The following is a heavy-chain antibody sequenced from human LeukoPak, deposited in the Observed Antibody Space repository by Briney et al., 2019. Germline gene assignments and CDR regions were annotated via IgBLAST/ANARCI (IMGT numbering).Heavy chain of an antibody. V-gene: IGHV3-7*01. Sequence: PGGSLRLSSAASGFTFSSYWMSWVRQAPGKGLEWVANIKQDGSEKYYVDSVKGRFTISRDNAKNSLYLQMNSLRAEDTAVYYCARDVLLITGTFYYYYYGMDVWGQGTTVTVSS. D-gene: IGHD1-7*01. CDR1: GFTFSSYW. J-gene: IGHJ6*02. CDR3: ARDVLLITGTFYYYYYGMDV. CDR2: IKQDGSEK.